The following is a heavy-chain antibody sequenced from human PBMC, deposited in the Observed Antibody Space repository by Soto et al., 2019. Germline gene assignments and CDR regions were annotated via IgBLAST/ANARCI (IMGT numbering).Heavy chain of an antibody. CDR2: IYSGGDT. CDR3: ARGPNLLIVPTIGSQGDF. J-gene: IGHJ4*02. Sequence: GGSLRLSCAASGFTVSSNYMSWVRQAPGKGLEWVSVIYSGGDTYYADSVRGRFTISRDTSKNTLYLQMNSLRAEDTAVYYCARGPNLLIVPTIGSQGDFWGQGTLVTVSS. CDR1: GFTVSSNY. V-gene: IGHV3-53*01. D-gene: IGHD5-12*01.